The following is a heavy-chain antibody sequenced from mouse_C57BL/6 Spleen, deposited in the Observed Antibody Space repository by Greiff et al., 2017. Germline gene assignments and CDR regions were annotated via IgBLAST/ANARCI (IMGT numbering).Heavy chain of an antibody. D-gene: IGHD1-1*01. J-gene: IGHJ4*01. CDR1: GYAFTNYL. CDR3: ARGGGFYYGRSYAMDY. V-gene: IGHV1-54*01. CDR2: INPGSGGT. Sequence: QVQLKESGAELVRPGTSVKVSCKASGYAFTNYLIEWVKQRPGQGLEWIGVINPGSGGTNYNEKFKGKATLTADKSSSTAYMLLSSMTSEDSAVYFCARGGGFYYGRSYAMDYWGQGTSVTVSS.